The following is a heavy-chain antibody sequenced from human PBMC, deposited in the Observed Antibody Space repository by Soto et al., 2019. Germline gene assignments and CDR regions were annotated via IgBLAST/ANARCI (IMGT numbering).Heavy chain of an antibody. CDR2: IYSGGST. CDR1: GFTVSSNY. V-gene: IGHV3-53*04. CDR3: ARETLVCSGGSCYPAYNAFDI. J-gene: IGHJ3*02. D-gene: IGHD2-15*01. Sequence: EVQLVESGGGLVQPGGSLRLSCAASGFTVSSNYMSWVRQAPGKGLEWVSVIYSGGSTYYADSVKGRFTISTHNSKNTLYPQMNSLRAEDTAVYFCARETLVCSGGSCYPAYNAFDIWGQGTMVTVSS.